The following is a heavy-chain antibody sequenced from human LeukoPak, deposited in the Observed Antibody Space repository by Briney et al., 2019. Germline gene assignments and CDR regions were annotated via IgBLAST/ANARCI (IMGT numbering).Heavy chain of an antibody. CDR2: IIPIFGTT. Sequence: SLKVSCKASGGTFSSYAISWVRQAPGQGLEWMGGIIPIFGTTNYAQKFQGRVSITADESTSTAYMKLSSLRSEDTAVYYCARGMVRSVNITSDMYFDYWGQGTLVTVSS. J-gene: IGHJ4*02. CDR1: GGTFSSYA. V-gene: IGHV1-69*13. D-gene: IGHD3-10*01. CDR3: ARGMVRSVNITSDMYFDY.